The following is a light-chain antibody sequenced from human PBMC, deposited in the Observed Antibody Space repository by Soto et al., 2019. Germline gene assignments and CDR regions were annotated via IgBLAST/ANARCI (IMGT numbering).Light chain of an antibody. CDR2: EVS. J-gene: IGLJ1*01. CDR1: TSDVGGYNY. CDR3: SSYAGSKAV. V-gene: IGLV2-8*01. Sequence: QSALTQPPSASGSPGQSVTISCTGPTSDVGGYNYVSWYQQHPGKAHNLMIYEVSKRPSGVPDRFSGSKSGNTASLTVSGLQAEDEADYYCSSYAGSKAVFGTGTKVTVL.